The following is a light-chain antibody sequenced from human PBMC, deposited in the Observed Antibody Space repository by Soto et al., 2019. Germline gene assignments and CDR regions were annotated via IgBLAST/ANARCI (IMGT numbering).Light chain of an antibody. CDR2: EVT. Sequence: LTQPASVSGSPGQSNTISCTGTSSDVGSYNLVSWYQQHPGKAPKLMIYEVTKRPSGVSDRFSGSKSGNTASLTISGHQPEDEADYYCCSYASSSTYVFGTGTKVTVL. CDR3: CSYASSSTYV. CDR1: SSDVGSYNL. V-gene: IGLV2-23*02. J-gene: IGLJ1*01.